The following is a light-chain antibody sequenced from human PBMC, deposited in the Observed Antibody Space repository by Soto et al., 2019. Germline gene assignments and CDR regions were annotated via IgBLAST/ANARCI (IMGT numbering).Light chain of an antibody. J-gene: IGLJ3*02. CDR1: SNDVGNYNY. CDR3: CSYAGSYWM. CDR2: DVR. Sequence: QSALTQPRSVSGSPGQSVTISCTGTSNDVGNYNYVSWYQQHPGKVPKLMIYDVRRRPSGVPDRFSASKSGNTASLTISGLQADDEADYYCCSYAGSYWMFGGGTKLTVL. V-gene: IGLV2-11*01.